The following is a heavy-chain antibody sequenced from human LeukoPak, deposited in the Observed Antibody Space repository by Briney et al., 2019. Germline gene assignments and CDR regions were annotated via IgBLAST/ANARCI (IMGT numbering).Heavy chain of an antibody. CDR2: ISGSGGTA. V-gene: IGHV3-23*01. Sequence: HSGGSLRLSCAASGFTFSIYAMSWVRQAPGKGLEWVSAISGSGGTAYYADSVKGRFTISRDNAKNTLYLQMNSLRAEDTALYYCAYCSSTSCFSWGQGTLVTVSS. J-gene: IGHJ5*02. CDR1: GFTFSIYA. D-gene: IGHD2-2*01. CDR3: AYCSSTSCFS.